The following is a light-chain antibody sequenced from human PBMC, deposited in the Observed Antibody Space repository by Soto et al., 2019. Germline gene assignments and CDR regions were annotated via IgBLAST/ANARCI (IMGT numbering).Light chain of an antibody. V-gene: IGKV3-20*01. CDR3: QQYGSSSWT. Sequence: ERATLSCRVSQSVSSSYLAWYQQKPGQAPRLLIYGASSRATGIPDRFSGSGSGTDLTLTISRLEPEDFAVYYCQQYGSSSWTFGQGTKVDIK. CDR2: GAS. J-gene: IGKJ1*01. CDR1: QSVSSSY.